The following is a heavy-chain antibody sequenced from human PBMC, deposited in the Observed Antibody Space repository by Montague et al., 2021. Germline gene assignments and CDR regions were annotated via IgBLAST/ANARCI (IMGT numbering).Heavy chain of an antibody. CDR1: GYTFSDYW. Sequence: QSGAEVKKPGESLKISCKTSGYTFSDYWIAWVRQMPGKGLDWMGIIYPGDSDVKYSPSFQGQVTISVDKSVTTAYPQLTSLRASDSVMYYCARLALKDYTGRGPLGNWGQGTLVTVSS. V-gene: IGHV5-51*01. CDR2: IYPGDSDV. D-gene: IGHD4-11*01. J-gene: IGHJ4*02. CDR3: ARLALKDYTGRGPLGN.